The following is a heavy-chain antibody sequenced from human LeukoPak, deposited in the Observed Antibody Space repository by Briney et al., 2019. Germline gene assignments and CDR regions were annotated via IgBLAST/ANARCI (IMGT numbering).Heavy chain of an antibody. D-gene: IGHD5-18*01. V-gene: IGHV1-18*01. CDR3: AREDRYRYGYGYYHHYMDV. CDR2: ISAYNGNT. Sequence: ASVKVSCKASGYTFTSYGISWVRQAPGQGLEWMGWISAYNGNTNYAQKLQGRVTMTTDTSTSTAYMELRSLRSDDTAVYHCAREDRYRYGYGYYHHYMDVWGKGTTVTISS. J-gene: IGHJ6*03. CDR1: GYTFTSYG.